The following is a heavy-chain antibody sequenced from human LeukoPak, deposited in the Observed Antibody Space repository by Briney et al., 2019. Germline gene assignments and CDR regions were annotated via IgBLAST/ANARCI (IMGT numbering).Heavy chain of an antibody. J-gene: IGHJ4*02. CDR2: IYSGGST. Sequence: GGSLRLSCAASGFTVSSNYMSWVRQAPGKGLEWVSVIYSGGSTYYADSVKGRFTISRDNSKNTLYLQMNSLRAEDTAVYYCARDPQGYYDSSGYYRGQGTLVTVSS. D-gene: IGHD3-22*01. V-gene: IGHV3-53*01. CDR1: GFTVSSNY. CDR3: ARDPQGYYDSSGYY.